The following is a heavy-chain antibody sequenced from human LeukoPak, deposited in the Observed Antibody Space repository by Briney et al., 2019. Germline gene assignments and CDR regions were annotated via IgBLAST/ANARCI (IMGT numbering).Heavy chain of an antibody. CDR2: ISYDGSNK. Sequence: GRSLRLSCAASGFTFSSYGMHWVRQAPGKGLEWVAVISYDGSNKYYADSVKGRFTISRDNSKNTLYLQMNSLRAEDTAVYYCAKDMVIDCSGGSCHRVDYWGQGTLVTVSS. V-gene: IGHV3-30*18. CDR1: GFTFSSYG. J-gene: IGHJ4*02. D-gene: IGHD2-15*01. CDR3: AKDMVIDCSGGSCHRVDY.